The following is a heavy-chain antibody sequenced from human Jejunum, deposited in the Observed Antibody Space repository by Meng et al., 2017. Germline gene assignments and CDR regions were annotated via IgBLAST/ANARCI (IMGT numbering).Heavy chain of an antibody. D-gene: IGHD1-26*01. Sequence: QVQQGGAGLLESSGPLSRTCAVYGGSISGYFWSGIRQAPGEGLEWVGEFTRGGTTNYNPSLKSRVTISADTSKNQFSLTLSSVSAADTAVYYCARHEVDFDNWGQGTLVTVSS. CDR2: FTRGGTT. CDR3: ARHEVDFDN. CDR1: GGSISGYF. J-gene: IGHJ4*02. V-gene: IGHV4-34*02.